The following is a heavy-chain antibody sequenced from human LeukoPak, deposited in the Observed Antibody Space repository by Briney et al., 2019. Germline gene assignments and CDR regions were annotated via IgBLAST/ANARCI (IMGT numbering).Heavy chain of an antibody. V-gene: IGHV1-18*01. CDR1: ANTITTFD. D-gene: IGHD3-16*01. CDR2: ISAYDGNI. Sequence: ASVTVSCKASANTITTFDIGWVRQAPGQGLEWVGWISAYDGNIGYAPKLQGRVTMTTDSSTNTAHMELRSLRFDDTAVYYCATGALWDAARDFWGQGTLVTVSS. CDR3: ATGALWDAARDF. J-gene: IGHJ4*02.